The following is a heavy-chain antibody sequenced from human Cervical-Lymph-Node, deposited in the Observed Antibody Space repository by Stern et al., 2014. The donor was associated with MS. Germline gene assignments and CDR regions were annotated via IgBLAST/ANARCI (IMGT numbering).Heavy chain of an antibody. J-gene: IGHJ4*02. CDR2: ISYDGSSR. V-gene: IGHV3-30*18. D-gene: IGHD4-23*01. CDR3: AKAPVVYSSPLDY. Sequence: VQLVESGGGVVQPGRSLRLSCTSSGFTFSNSGMHWVRQAHGRGQEWVALISYDGSSRIYADSVKGRFTISRDASKNTLYLQMNSLRAYDTAVYYCAKAPVVYSSPLDYWGQGTLVTVSS. CDR1: GFTFSNSG.